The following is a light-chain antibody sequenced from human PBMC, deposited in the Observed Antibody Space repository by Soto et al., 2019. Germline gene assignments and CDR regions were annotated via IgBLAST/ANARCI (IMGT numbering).Light chain of an antibody. V-gene: IGLV1-40*01. J-gene: IGLJ1*01. CDR3: QSYDSSLSGLGG. CDR2: GNS. CDR1: SSNIGAGYD. Sequence: QSVLTQPPSVSGAPGQRVTISCTGSSSNIGAGYDVHWYQQLPGTAPKLLIYGNSNRPSGVPDLFSGSKSGTSASLAITWLQAEDEADYYCQSYDSSLSGLGGFGTGTKVTVL.